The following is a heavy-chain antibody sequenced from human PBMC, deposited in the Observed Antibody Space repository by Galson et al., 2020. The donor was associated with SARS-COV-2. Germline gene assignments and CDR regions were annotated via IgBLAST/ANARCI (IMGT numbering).Heavy chain of an antibody. CDR1: GFTFSSYG. V-gene: IGHV3-33*01. Sequence: RLSCAASGFTFSSYGMHWVRQAPGKGLEWVAVIWYDGSNKYYADSVKGRFTISRDNSKNTLYLQMNSLRAEDTAVYYCARDFELWFGESPQGSGMDVWGQGTTVT. D-gene: IGHD3-10*01. CDR2: IWYDGSNK. J-gene: IGHJ6*02. CDR3: ARDFELWFGESPQGSGMDV.